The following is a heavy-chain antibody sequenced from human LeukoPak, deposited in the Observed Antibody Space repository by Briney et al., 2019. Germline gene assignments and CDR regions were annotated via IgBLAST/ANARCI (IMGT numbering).Heavy chain of an antibody. CDR1: GDTSTGYY. D-gene: IGHD6-19*01. CDR2: INPNSGGI. Sequence: ASVKDSCKASGDTSTGYYMHWVRHAPRQRREWMGWINPNSGGIKYAQKFQGRVTMTRDTSISTAYMELSRLRSDDTAVYYCAREAVAVANEDFDYWGQGTLVTVSS. J-gene: IGHJ4*02. V-gene: IGHV1-2*02. CDR3: AREAVAVANEDFDY.